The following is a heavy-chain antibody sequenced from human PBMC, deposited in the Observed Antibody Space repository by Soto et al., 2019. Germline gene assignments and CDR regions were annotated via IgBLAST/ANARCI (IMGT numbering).Heavy chain of an antibody. D-gene: IGHD2-2*01. CDR2: IYYSGST. V-gene: IGHV4-31*03. Sequence: QVQLQESGPGLVKPSQTLSLTCTVSGGSISSGGYYWSWIRQHPGKGLEWIGYIYYSGSTFYNPSLKSRVTISVDTSKNQFSLKLSSVTAADTAVYYCARVSCISTSCYAYYNYGMDVWGQGTTVTVSS. J-gene: IGHJ6*02. CDR3: ARVSCISTSCYAYYNYGMDV. CDR1: GGSISSGGYY.